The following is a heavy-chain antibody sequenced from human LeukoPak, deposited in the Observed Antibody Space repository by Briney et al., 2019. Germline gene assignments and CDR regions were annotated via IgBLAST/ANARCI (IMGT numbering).Heavy chain of an antibody. CDR3: AGGRREYYFDY. V-gene: IGHV3-20*04. D-gene: IGHD3-16*01. Sequence: GGSLRLSCAASGFTFDDYGMSWVRQAPGKGLEWVSGINWNGGSTGYADSVKGRFTISRDNAKNSLYVQMNSLRAEDTALYYCAGGRREYYFDYWGQGTLVTVSS. J-gene: IGHJ4*02. CDR2: INWNGGST. CDR1: GFTFDDYG.